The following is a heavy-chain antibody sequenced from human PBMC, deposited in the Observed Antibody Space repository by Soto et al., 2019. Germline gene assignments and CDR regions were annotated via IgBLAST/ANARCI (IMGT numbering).Heavy chain of an antibody. D-gene: IGHD4-17*01. V-gene: IGHV3-33*01. CDR3: ARDPGFTVTLYWYFDL. J-gene: IGHJ2*01. CDR1: GFTFSSYG. CDR2: IWYDGSNK. Sequence: VQLVESGGGVVQPGRSLRLSCAASGFTFSSYGMHWVRQAPGKGLEWVAVIWYDGSNKYYADSVKGRFTISRDNSKNTLYLQMNSLRAEDTAVYYCARDPGFTVTLYWYFDLWGRGTLVTVSS.